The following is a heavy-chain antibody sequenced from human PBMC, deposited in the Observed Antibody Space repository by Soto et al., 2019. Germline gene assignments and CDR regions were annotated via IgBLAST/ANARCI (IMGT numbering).Heavy chain of an antibody. CDR2: IYYSGST. D-gene: IGHD1-26*01. CDR3: ARYGGSYYDFDY. V-gene: IGHV4-61*01. CDR1: GGSVSSGSYY. J-gene: IGHJ4*02. Sequence: PSETLSLTCTVSGGSVSSGSYYWSWIRQPPGKGLEWIGYIYYSGSTNYNPSLKSRLTISVDTSKNQFSLKLSSVTAADTAVYYCARYGGSYYDFDYWGQGTLVTVSS.